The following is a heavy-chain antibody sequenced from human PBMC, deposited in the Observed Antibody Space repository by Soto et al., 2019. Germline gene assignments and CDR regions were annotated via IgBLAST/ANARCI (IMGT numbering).Heavy chain of an antibody. CDR3: AMVDVYVTPSPQDV. V-gene: IGHV1-18*01. Sequence: QVQLVQSGAEVKNPGASVKVSCKASGYRFTNYGIGWVRQAPGQGLEWMGWINAYNGNTNYAQNLQGRVTLTTDTSTSTAHMERRRLRSNDTAVYYCAMVDVYVTPSPQDVWGQGTTVTVSS. CDR1: GYRFTNYG. J-gene: IGHJ6*02. D-gene: IGHD3-16*01. CDR2: INAYNGNT.